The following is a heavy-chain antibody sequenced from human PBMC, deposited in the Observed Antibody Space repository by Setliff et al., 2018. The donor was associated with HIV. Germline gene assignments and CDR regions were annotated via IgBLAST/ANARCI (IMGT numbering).Heavy chain of an antibody. CDR1: GGSISSGDYF. Sequence: PSETLSLTCTVSGGSISSGDYFLSWIRQPAGQGLEWIGRIYTSGNTNYNPSTNYNPSLKSRMPISLETSRDQFSLRVTSVTATDTAVYYCTRQSTVAGSGAFDIWGQGTMVTVSS. CDR3: TRQSTVAGSGAFDI. CDR2: IYTSGNTNYNPST. J-gene: IGHJ3*02. D-gene: IGHD6-19*01. V-gene: IGHV4-61*02.